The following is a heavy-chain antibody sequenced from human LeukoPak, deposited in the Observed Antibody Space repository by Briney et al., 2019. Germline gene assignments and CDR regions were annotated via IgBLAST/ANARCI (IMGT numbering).Heavy chain of an antibody. D-gene: IGHD6-13*01. CDR3: ARQDSSSWIRRWFDP. CDR2: IYYSGST. V-gene: IGHV4-39*01. Sequence: SETLSLTCPVSGGSISSSSYYWGWIRQPPGKGLEWIGSIYYSGSTYYNPSLKSRVTISVDTSKNQFSLKLSSVTAADAAVYYCARQDSSSWIRRWFDPWGQGTLVTVSS. J-gene: IGHJ5*02. CDR1: GGSISSSSYY.